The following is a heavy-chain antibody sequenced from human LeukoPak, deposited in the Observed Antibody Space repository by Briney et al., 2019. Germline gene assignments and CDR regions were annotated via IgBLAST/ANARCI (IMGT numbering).Heavy chain of an antibody. V-gene: IGHV4-59*01. CDR2: TYYSGST. J-gene: IGHJ6*02. Sequence: PSETLSLTCTVSGGSISSYYWSWIRQPPGKGLEWIGYTYYSGSTNYNPSLKSRVTISVDTSKNQFSLKLSSVTAADTAVYYCARDRRGPYSSSWYTGYYYGMDVWGQGTTVTVSS. CDR1: GGSISSYY. D-gene: IGHD6-13*01. CDR3: ARDRRGPYSSSWYTGYYYGMDV.